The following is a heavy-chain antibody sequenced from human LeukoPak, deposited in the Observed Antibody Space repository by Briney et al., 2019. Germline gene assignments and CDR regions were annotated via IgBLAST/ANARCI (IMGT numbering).Heavy chain of an antibody. CDR2: ISGSGGTT. D-gene: IGHD2-21*01. Sequence: GGTLRLSCAASGLIFNTYGMNWVRQAPGKGLEWVSSISGSGGTTYYADSVKGRFTISRDNSKNTLYLQMNSLRVEDTALYYCAKDRAYGQFLWGNDYWGQGTLVTVSS. J-gene: IGHJ4*02. V-gene: IGHV3-23*01. CDR1: GLIFNTYG. CDR3: AKDRAYGQFLWGNDY.